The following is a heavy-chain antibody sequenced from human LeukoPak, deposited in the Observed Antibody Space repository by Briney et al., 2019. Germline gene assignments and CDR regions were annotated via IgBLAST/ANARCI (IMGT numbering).Heavy chain of an antibody. V-gene: IGHV3-7*03. Sequence: PGGSLRLSCAASGFTFTKYWMTWVRQAPGKGLEWVGNIKQDGSDKNYMDSVKGRFTISRDNTKNSVYLQMSSLRAEDTAVYYCARGYYDRSGSYCPDSWGQGTLVTVSS. D-gene: IGHD3-22*01. CDR3: ARGYYDRSGSYCPDS. J-gene: IGHJ5*01. CDR2: IKQDGSDK. CDR1: GFTFTKYW.